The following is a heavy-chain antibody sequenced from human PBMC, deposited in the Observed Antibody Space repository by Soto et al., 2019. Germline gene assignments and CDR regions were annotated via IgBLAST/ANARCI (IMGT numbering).Heavy chain of an antibody. J-gene: IGHJ4*02. CDR1: GGSISSGAYY. CDR2: ISYSGST. V-gene: IGHV4-31*03. CDR3: ARGTYPRDSGWDY. D-gene: IGHD6-19*01. Sequence: QVQLQESGPGLVKPSQTLSLTCTVSGGSISSGAYYWTWLRQHPGKGLEWLGYISYSGSTYYNPSLESRLTRSLDTSKNHFTLRLISVTAADTAVYYCARGTYPRDSGWDYWGQGTLVTVSS.